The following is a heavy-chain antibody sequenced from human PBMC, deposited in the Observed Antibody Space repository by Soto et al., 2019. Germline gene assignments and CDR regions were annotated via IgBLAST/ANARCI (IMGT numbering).Heavy chain of an antibody. D-gene: IGHD2-2*01. CDR2: ISYDGVNK. V-gene: IGHV3-30*03. CDR3: ASEPELCCSSTNCPEFLDV. CDR1: GFTFSSYG. Sequence: QVRLVESGGGVVQPGTSLRLSCAASGFTFSSYGMYWVRQAPGKGLEWVAVISYDGVNKYYADSVKGRFTISRDNSKNTLYLQMNSLRAEDTAVFYCASEPELCCSSTNCPEFLDVWGQGTTVTVSS. J-gene: IGHJ6*02.